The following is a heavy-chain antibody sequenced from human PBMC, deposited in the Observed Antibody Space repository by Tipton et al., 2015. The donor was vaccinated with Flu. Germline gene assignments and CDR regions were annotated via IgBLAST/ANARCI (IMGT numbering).Heavy chain of an antibody. CDR2: IFVGGGT. J-gene: IGHJ6*02. CDR1: GYSISSNY. D-gene: IGHD3-10*01. V-gene: IGHV4-4*07. CDR3: ARARAPYYYYAMDV. Sequence: TLSLTCTVSGYSISSNYWDWIRQPAGKELEWIGRIFVGGGTNYNPSLQSRLSISVDSSKNQLSLKLTSVTAADTAVYYCARARAPYYYYAMDVWGQGATVTVS.